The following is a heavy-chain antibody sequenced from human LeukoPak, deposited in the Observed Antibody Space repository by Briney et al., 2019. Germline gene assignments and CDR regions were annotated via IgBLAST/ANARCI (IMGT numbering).Heavy chain of an antibody. CDR1: GYSISSGYY. CDR3: ARGSSLTGYYTNFDY. D-gene: IGHD3-9*01. Sequence: SETLSLTCAVSGYSISSGYYWGWIRHPPGKGLEWIGSIYHGGSTYYNPSLKSRVTMSVDTSKNQFSLKLSSVTAADTAVYYCARGSSLTGYYTNFDYWGQGTLVTVSS. J-gene: IGHJ4*02. V-gene: IGHV4-38-2*01. CDR2: IYHGGST.